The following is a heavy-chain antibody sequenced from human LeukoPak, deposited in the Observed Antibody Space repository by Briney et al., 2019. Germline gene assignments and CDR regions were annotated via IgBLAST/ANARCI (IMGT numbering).Heavy chain of an antibody. CDR3: AREIEEGQRITVSGMVIMVWFDH. CDR1: GDSFTGTNHH. J-gene: IGHJ5*02. V-gene: IGHV4-39*07. Sequence: SETLSLTCTVAGDSFTGTNHHWGWIRQPPGKGLEWIGSVFHSGSTYYNPSLKSRVSISIDTSKNQFSLNVTSVTAADTARYYCAREIEEGQRITVSGMVIMVWFDHWGQGTLVIVSS. CDR2: VFHSGST. D-gene: IGHD3-3*01.